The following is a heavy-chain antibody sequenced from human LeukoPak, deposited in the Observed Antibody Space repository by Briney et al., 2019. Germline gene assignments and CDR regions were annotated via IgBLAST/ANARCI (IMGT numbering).Heavy chain of an antibody. V-gene: IGHV4-59*12. CDR3: ARDGGMYYFDY. Sequence: SETLSLTCTVSGGSISSYYWSWIRQPPGKGLEWIGEIYHSGSTNYNPSLKSRVTISVDKSKNQFSLKLSSVTAADTAVYYCARDGGMYYFDYWGQGTLVTVSS. D-gene: IGHD3-3*01. J-gene: IGHJ4*02. CDR1: GGSISSYY. CDR2: IYHSGST.